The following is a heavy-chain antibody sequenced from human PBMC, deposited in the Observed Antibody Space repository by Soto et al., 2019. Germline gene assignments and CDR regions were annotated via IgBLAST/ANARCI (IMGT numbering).Heavy chain of an antibody. Sequence: SETRSLTWAVYFWSFIVYYWSWIRQPPVKGLEWICEINHSGITNYNPSLKSRVTISVVTSKNQFSLKLSCVTAADTAVYYCARAPRITMVRGVSIYYYYYGMDVWGKGTTVTVSS. CDR1: FWSFIVYY. D-gene: IGHD3-10*01. CDR2: INHSGIT. V-gene: IGHV4-34*01. CDR3: ARAPRITMVRGVSIYYYYYGMDV. J-gene: IGHJ6*04.